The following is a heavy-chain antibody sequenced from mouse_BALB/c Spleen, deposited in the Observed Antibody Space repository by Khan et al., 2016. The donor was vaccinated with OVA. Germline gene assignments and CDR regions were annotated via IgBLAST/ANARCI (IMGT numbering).Heavy chain of an antibody. CDR1: GYTFTNYG. J-gene: IGHJ4*01. Sequence: QIQLVQSGPELKKPGETVKISCKASGYTFTNYGMNWVKQSPGKTLKWMGWINTYTGEPTHADDFTGRFAFSLETSASTAYLQINNLQNEDTATYFCARSPYFSYTRAHWGQGTSVTVSS. CDR3: ARSPYFSYTRAH. V-gene: IGHV9-3-1*01. D-gene: IGHD3-1*01. CDR2: INTYTGEP.